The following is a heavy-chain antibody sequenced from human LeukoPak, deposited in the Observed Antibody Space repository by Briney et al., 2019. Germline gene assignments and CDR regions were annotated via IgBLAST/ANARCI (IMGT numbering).Heavy chain of an antibody. V-gene: IGHV1-69*06. D-gene: IGHD2-2*01. Sequence: ASVKVSCKASGYTFTGYYMHWVRQAPGQGLEWMGGIIPIFGTANYAQKFQGRVTITADKSTSTAYMELSNLRSEDTAVYYCARDRGSYRYCSSTSCPMDVWGKGTTVTVSS. CDR2: IIPIFGTA. CDR1: GYTFTGYY. CDR3: ARDRGSYRYCSSTSCPMDV. J-gene: IGHJ6*03.